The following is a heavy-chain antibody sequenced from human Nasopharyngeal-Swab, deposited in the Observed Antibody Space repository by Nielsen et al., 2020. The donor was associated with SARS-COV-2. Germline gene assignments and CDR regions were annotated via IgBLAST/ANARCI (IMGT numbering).Heavy chain of an antibody. CDR2: IYYSGST. J-gene: IGHJ6*02. CDR3: ARDRAWDSSGWDYYYGMDV. D-gene: IGHD6-19*01. V-gene: IGHV4-59*01. Sequence: WIRQPPGKGLEWIRYIYYSGSTNYNPSLKSRVTISVDTSKNQFSLKLSSVTAADTAVYYCARDRAWDSSGWDYYYGMDVWGQGTTVTVSS.